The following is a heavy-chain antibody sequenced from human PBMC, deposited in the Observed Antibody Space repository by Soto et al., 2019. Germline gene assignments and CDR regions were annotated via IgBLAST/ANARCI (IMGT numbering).Heavy chain of an antibody. Sequence: GGSLRLSCAASGFTFSDHYMDWVRQAPGEGLEWVGRIKNKANSYTTEYAASVEDRFTISRDDSRNSLFLQMNGLKTEDTAVYYCTRVKLCGSAGYHRVLDVWGQGTTVTVSS. CDR2: IKNKANSYTT. D-gene: IGHD2-21*02. CDR3: TRVKLCGSAGYHRVLDV. CDR1: GFTFSDHY. V-gene: IGHV3-72*01. J-gene: IGHJ6*02.